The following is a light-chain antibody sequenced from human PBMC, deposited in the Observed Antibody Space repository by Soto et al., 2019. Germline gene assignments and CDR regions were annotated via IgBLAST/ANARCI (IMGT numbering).Light chain of an antibody. CDR1: SSDVGGYNY. V-gene: IGLV2-14*01. Sequence: QSALTQPASVSGSPGQSITISCTGTSSDVGGYNYVSWYQQHPGKAPKLMIYDVSNRTSGVSNRFSGSKSGNTASLTISGLQAEDEADYYCSSYTSSSNLVVFGGGTKVTVL. J-gene: IGLJ2*01. CDR3: SSYTSSSNLVV. CDR2: DVS.